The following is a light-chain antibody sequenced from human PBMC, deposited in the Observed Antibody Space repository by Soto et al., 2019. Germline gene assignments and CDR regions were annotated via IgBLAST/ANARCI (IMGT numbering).Light chain of an antibody. CDR1: GSNIGGNS. Sequence: QSVLTQPPSVSAAPGQKVTISCSGSGSNIGGNSVSWYQQLPGTAPKLLIYDDNKRPSGIPDRFSGSKSGTSATLGITGFQTGDEADYYCGSWDSSPSAYVFGTGTKVTVL. CDR3: GSWDSSPSAYV. CDR2: DDN. V-gene: IGLV1-51*01. J-gene: IGLJ1*01.